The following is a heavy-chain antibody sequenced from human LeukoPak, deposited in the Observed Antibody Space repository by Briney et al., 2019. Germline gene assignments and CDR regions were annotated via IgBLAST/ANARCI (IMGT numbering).Heavy chain of an antibody. J-gene: IGHJ4*02. CDR1: GFTFSSYG. Sequence: GGSLRLSCAASGFTFSSYGMHWVRQAPGKGLEWVAAISYDGSNKYYADSVKGRFTISRDNSKNTLYLQMNSLRAEDTAVYYCAKDYAAGSGWYDYWGQGTLVTVSS. V-gene: IGHV3-30*18. D-gene: IGHD6-19*01. CDR3: AKDYAAGSGWYDY. CDR2: ISYDGSNK.